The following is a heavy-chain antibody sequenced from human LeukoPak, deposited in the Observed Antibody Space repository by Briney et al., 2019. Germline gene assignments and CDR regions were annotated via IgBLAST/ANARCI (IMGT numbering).Heavy chain of an antibody. CDR3: ARDFHLTGATSRWFDP. J-gene: IGHJ5*02. Sequence: SETLSLTCTVSGGSISSGGYYWSWIRQHPGKGLESIGYIYYSGSTYYNPSLRSRVTLSVDTSKNQFSLKPTSVTAADTAVYYCARDFHLTGATSRWFDPWGQGTLVTVSS. V-gene: IGHV4-31*03. D-gene: IGHD1-7*01. CDR2: IYYSGST. CDR1: GGSISSGGYY.